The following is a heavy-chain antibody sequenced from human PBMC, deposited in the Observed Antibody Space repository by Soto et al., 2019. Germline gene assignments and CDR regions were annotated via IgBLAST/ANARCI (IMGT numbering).Heavy chain of an antibody. CDR3: ARRHYYGSD. CDR2: SYSGGIT. D-gene: IGHD3-10*01. V-gene: IGHV3-66*04. CDR1: GFTVSSNY. J-gene: IGHJ4*02. Sequence: EVQLVESGGGLVQPGGSLRLSCAASGFTVSSNYMYWVRQAPGKGLECVSISYSGGITDHADSVKGRFTISRDNSKNTLYLQMNSLRAEDTAVYYCARRHYYGSDWGQGTLVTVSS.